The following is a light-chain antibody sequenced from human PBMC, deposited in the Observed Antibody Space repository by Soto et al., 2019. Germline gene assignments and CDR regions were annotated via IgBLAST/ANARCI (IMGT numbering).Light chain of an antibody. V-gene: IGLV2-8*01. CDR1: SSDVGGYNY. CDR3: SSYAGSNNFGV. CDR2: EVS. Sequence: VLTQPPSASGSPGQSVTISCTGTSSDVGGYNYVSWYQQHPGKAPKLMIYEVSKRPSGVPDRFSGSKSGNTASLTVSGLQAEDEADYYCSSYAGSNNFGVFGTGTKVTVL. J-gene: IGLJ1*01.